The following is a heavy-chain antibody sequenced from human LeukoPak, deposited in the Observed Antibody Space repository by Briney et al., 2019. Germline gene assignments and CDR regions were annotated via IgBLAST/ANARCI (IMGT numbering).Heavy chain of an antibody. CDR3: AKDSGSYNYYYYMDV. V-gene: IGHV3-53*01. Sequence: GGSLRLSCTASGFNVSSKYMNWVRQAPGKGLEWVAVIYSGGSTHYSDSVKGRITVSRDNSKNTLYLQMNSLRAEDTAVYYCAKDSGSYNYYYYMDVWGKGTTVAVSS. CDR2: IYSGGST. CDR1: GFNVSSKY. J-gene: IGHJ6*03. D-gene: IGHD1-26*01.